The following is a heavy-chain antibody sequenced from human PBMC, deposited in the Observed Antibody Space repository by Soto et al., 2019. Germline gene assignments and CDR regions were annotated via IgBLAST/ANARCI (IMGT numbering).Heavy chain of an antibody. J-gene: IGHJ4*02. CDR3: ARDFCISTCCYFDY. CDR2: IYYSGGT. CDR1: GGSISSGGYY. Sequence: QVQLQESGPGLVKPSQTLSLTCTVSGGSISSGGYYWSWIRQHPGKGLEWIGYIYYSGGTYYNPSLKSRVTISVDTSKTQFSLKLSSVTAADTAVYYCARDFCISTCCYFDYWGQGTLVTVSS. V-gene: IGHV4-31*03. D-gene: IGHD2-2*01.